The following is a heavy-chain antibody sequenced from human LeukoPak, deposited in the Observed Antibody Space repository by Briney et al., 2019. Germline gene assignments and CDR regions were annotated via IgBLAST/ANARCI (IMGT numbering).Heavy chain of an antibody. CDR3: TSGGMVSGDF. CDR1: GGSINSYY. Sequence: SETLSLTCTVSGGSINSYYWSWIRQPPGKGLEWIGYIYYSGSTSYNPSLNSRVTISRDTSKNQFSLNLRSVTAADTAVYYCTSGGMVSGDFWGHGTLVTVSS. V-gene: IGHV4-59*01. D-gene: IGHD2-8*01. J-gene: IGHJ4*01. CDR2: IYYSGST.